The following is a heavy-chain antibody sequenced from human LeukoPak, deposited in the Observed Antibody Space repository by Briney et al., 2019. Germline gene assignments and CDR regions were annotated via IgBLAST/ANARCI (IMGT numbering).Heavy chain of an antibody. J-gene: IGHJ5*02. D-gene: IGHD3-22*01. V-gene: IGHV3-30*02. CDR2: IGYDGSNK. CDR1: GFTFTNYG. Sequence: GGSLRLSCAASGFTFTNYGMHWVRQAPGKGLEWVAFIGYDGSNKYYADSVKGRFTVSRDKSKNTLYLQMNSRRTEDTAVYYCAKGLYYKDRSGYPAWGQGTLVTISS. CDR3: AKGLYYKDRSGYPA.